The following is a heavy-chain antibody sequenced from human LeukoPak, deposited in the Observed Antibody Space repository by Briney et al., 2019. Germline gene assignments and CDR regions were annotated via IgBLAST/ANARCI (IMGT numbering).Heavy chain of an antibody. J-gene: IGHJ1*01. V-gene: IGHV3-30*02. CDR1: GFTFSSYG. D-gene: IGHD2-21*02. Sequence: GGSLRLSCAASGFTFSSYGMHWVRQAPGKGLEWVAVIWYDGSNKYYADSVKGRFTISRDNSKNTLYLQMNSLRAEDTAVYYCAKDRRTGVVVTGDFQHWGQGTLVTVSS. CDR2: IWYDGSNK. CDR3: AKDRRTGVVVTGDFQH.